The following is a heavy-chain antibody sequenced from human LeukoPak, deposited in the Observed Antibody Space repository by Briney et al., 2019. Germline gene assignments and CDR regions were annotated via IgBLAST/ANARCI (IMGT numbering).Heavy chain of an antibody. J-gene: IGHJ4*02. CDR1: GDFISSTTYY. D-gene: IGHD4-23*01. CDR2: IYYTGST. CDR3: ARGNHGGFIAPAGY. Sequence: SETLSLTCTVSGDFISSTTYYWGWIRQPPGKGLEWIGSIYYTGSTSYNPSLKSRVTISVDTSKHQFSLRLSSVTAADTAVYYCARGNHGGFIAPAGYWGQGTLVTVSS. V-gene: IGHV4-39*07.